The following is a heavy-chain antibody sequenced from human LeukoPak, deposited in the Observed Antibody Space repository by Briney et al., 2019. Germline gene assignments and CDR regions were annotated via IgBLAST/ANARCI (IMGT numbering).Heavy chain of an antibody. J-gene: IGHJ4*02. CDR2: FDPEDGET. V-gene: IGHV1-24*01. D-gene: IGHD3-3*01. CDR1: GYTFTSYY. CDR3: ATASSFGVDGYYFDY. Sequence: ASVKVSCKASGYTFTSYYMHWVRQAPGKGLEWMGGFDPEDGETIYAQKFQGRVTMTEDTSTDTAYMELSSLRSEDTAVYYCATASSFGVDGYYFDYWGQGTLVTVSS.